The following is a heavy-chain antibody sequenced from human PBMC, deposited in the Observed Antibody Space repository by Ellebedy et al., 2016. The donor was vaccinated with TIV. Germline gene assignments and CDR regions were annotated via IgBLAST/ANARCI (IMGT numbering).Heavy chain of an antibody. Sequence: SETLSLTXTVSGGSISSFIYYWSWLRQHPGKGLEWIGYIRYSGNTYYSPSLKSRVAISVDTSETQFSLTLSSVTAADTAVYYCATSSPYSDSSGLNYWGQGTLVTVSS. D-gene: IGHD3-22*01. J-gene: IGHJ4*02. V-gene: IGHV4-31*03. CDR1: GGSISSFIYY. CDR3: ATSSPYSDSSGLNY. CDR2: IRYSGNT.